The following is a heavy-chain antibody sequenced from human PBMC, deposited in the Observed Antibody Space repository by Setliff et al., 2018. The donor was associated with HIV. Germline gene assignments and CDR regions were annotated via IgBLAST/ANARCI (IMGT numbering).Heavy chain of an antibody. CDR1: GYTFTSYY. V-gene: IGHV1-46*01. D-gene: IGHD6-13*01. J-gene: IGHJ1*01. CDR3: ARQYSSSWREEQYFQH. CDR2: INPSGGST. Sequence: GASVKVSCKASGYTFTSYYMHWVRQAPGQGLEWMGIINPSGGSTSYAQKFQGRVTMTRDTSTSTVYMELSSLRSEDTAVYYCARQYSSSWREEQYFQHWGQGTLVTVSS.